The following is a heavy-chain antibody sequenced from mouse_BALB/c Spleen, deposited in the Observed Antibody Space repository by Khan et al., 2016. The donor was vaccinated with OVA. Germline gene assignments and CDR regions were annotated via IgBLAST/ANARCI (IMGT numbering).Heavy chain of an antibody. CDR3: ARRDYEAMDY. Sequence: EVQLKQSGAELVRPGALVKLSCKASGFNIKDYYIHWVKQRPEQGLEWIGWIDPENGNTIYDPKFQGKASITADTSSNTAYLQLRSLTSEDTSVYYCARRDYEAMDYLGQRTSVTVSS. D-gene: IGHD2-4*01. CDR1: GFNIKDYY. CDR2: IDPENGNT. V-gene: IGHV14-1*02. J-gene: IGHJ4*01.